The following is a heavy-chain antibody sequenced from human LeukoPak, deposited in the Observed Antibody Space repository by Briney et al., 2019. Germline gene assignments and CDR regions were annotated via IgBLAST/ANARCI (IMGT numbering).Heavy chain of an antibody. V-gene: IGHV3-53*01. CDR3: ARGVEPLAANTLAY. D-gene: IGHD1-14*01. Sequence: GGALPLSFAASGFTLINNDMNWVRQARGKGLEWVSVLDSDGNTKYADSVQGRFTISRDNSKNTRYLEMNSLSPDDTAVYYCARGVEPLAANTLAYWGQGTLVTVSS. CDR1: GFTLINND. J-gene: IGHJ4*02. CDR2: LDSDGNT.